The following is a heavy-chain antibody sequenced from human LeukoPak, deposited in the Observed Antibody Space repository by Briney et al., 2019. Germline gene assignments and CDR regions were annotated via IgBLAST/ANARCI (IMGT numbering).Heavy chain of an antibody. D-gene: IGHD3-3*01. CDR1: GGTFSSYA. V-gene: IGHV1-69*13. CDR3: ARVTAVGYDFWSGYYFDY. CDR2: IIPIFGTA. Sequence: SVKVSCKASGGTFSSYAISWVRQAPGQGLEWMGGIIPIFGTANYAQKFQGRVTITADESTSTAYMELSSLRSEDTAVYYCARVTAVGYDFWSGYYFDYWGQGTLVTVSS. J-gene: IGHJ4*02.